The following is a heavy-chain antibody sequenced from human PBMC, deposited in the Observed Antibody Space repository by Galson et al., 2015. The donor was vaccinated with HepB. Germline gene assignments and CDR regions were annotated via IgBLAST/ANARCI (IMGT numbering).Heavy chain of an antibody. CDR1: GGTFSSYA. V-gene: IGHV1-69*13. J-gene: IGHJ4*02. CDR3: ARGGFWSGYYEDY. D-gene: IGHD3-3*01. Sequence: SVKVSCKASGGTFSSYAISWVRQAPGQGLEWMGGIIPIFGTANYAQKFQGRVTITADESTITAYMELSSLRSEDTAVYYCARGGFWSGYYEDYWGQGTLVTVSS. CDR2: IIPIFGTA.